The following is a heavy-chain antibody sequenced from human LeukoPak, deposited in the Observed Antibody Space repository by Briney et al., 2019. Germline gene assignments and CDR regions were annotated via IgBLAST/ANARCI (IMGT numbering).Heavy chain of an antibody. CDR2: MSPNSGDT. D-gene: IGHD6-19*01. V-gene: IGHV1-8*01. Sequence: ASVKVSCKASGYTFTSYDFNWVRQATGQRPEWMGWMSPNSGDTGYAQKFQDRVTMTRNTSISTAYMELSSLRSDDTAVYYCARAVAGTVDYWGQGTLVTVSS. CDR3: ARAVAGTVDY. J-gene: IGHJ4*02. CDR1: GYTFTSYD.